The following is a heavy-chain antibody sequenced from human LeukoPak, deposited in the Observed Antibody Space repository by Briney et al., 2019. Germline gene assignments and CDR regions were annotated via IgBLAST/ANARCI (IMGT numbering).Heavy chain of an antibody. CDR3: ASRKLGNDY. CDR1: GGSVSDYY. V-gene: IGHV4-59*02. J-gene: IGHJ4*02. Sequence: TSETLCLTCTISGGSVSDYYWSWIRQSPGKGLEWIGYIYHTGSTSYSPSLKSRVTISADTSQNQFSLKLSSVTAADTAVYYCASRKLGNDYWGQGTLVTVSS. D-gene: IGHD7-27*01. CDR2: IYHTGST.